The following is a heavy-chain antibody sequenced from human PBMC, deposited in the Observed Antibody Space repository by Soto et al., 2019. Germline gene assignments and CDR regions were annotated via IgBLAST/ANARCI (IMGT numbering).Heavy chain of an antibody. CDR1: GFSFSPAW. V-gene: IGHV3-15*07. Sequence: EVQLVESGGGLVTPGGSLTLSCAASGFSFSPAWMNWVRQAPGKGLEWVGLIKSKGGGGTADYAAPVKGRFIISRDDSKNTIYLPMNSLKHEDTALYCCIWQRDFYYGRAVWGQGTTVTVSS. D-gene: IGHD6-25*01. CDR2: IKSKGGGGTA. J-gene: IGHJ6*02. CDR3: IWQRDFYYGRAV.